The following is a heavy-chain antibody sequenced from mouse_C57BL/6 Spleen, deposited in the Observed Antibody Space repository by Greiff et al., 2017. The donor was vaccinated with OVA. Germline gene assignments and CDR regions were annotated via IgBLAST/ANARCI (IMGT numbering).Heavy chain of an antibody. D-gene: IGHD1-1*01. CDR2: IDPENGDT. Sequence: EVQLQESGAELVRPGASVKLSCTASGFNIKDDYMHWVKQRPEQGLEWIGWIDPENGDTEYASKFQGKATITADTSSNTAYLQLSSLTSEDTAVYYCTYYGSSRFAYWGQGTLVTVSA. V-gene: IGHV14-4*01. CDR3: TYYGSSRFAY. CDR1: GFNIKDDY. J-gene: IGHJ3*01.